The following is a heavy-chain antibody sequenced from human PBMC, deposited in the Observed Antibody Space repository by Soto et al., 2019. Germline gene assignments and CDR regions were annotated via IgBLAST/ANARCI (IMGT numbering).Heavy chain of an antibody. CDR2: IYYSGST. J-gene: IGHJ4*02. D-gene: IGHD6-13*01. Sequence: SETLSLTCTVSGGSISSSSYYWGWLRPPPGKGLGWIGSIYYSGSTYYNPPLKNRVTISVHTSKNQFYLKLTSVTAADTAMYYCAGPPPSYVRAAAGTADYWGQGTLVTVSS. V-gene: IGHV4-39*01. CDR1: GGSISSSSYY. CDR3: AGPPPSYVRAAAGTADY.